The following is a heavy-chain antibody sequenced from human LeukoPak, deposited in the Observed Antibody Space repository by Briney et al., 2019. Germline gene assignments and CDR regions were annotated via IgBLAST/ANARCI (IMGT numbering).Heavy chain of an antibody. V-gene: IGHV3-23*01. CDR1: GFTLSSYA. CDR3: AKLGMVRGVTTPY. D-gene: IGHD3-10*01. Sequence: GGSLRLSCAASGFTLSSYAMSWVRQAPGKGLEWVSAISGSGGSTYYADSVKGRFTISRDNPKNTLYLQMNSLRAEDTAVYYCAKLGMVRGVTTPYWGQGTLVTVSS. CDR2: ISGSGGST. J-gene: IGHJ4*02.